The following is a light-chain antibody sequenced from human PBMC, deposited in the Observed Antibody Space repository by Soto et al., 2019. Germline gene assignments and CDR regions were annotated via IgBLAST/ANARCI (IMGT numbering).Light chain of an antibody. CDR2: EVR. V-gene: IGLV2-23*02. CDR1: SSAVGSYNL. J-gene: IGLJ2*01. Sequence: QSALNQPVSVSGFPGQSITISCTENSSAVGSYNLVSWYQQYPGKAPKFIIYEVRKRPSGVSNRFSGSKSGNTASLTISGLQAEDEADDYCCSYAGSTTHVVFGGGTQLTVL. CDR3: CSYAGSTTHVV.